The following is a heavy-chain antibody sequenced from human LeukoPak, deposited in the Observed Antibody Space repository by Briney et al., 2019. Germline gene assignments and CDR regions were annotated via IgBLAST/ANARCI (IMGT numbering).Heavy chain of an antibody. Sequence: PGGSLRLSCAASGISLSSLWMSWFRQAPGKGLEWVADIRQDGSDAHYVASVKGRFTISRDSTSLFLQMNSLRAKDTAVYYCARDGHYDILTGYFQDWGQGTLVTVSS. J-gene: IGHJ1*01. CDR2: IRQDGSDA. D-gene: IGHD3-9*01. CDR1: GISLSSLW. CDR3: ARDGHYDILTGYFQD. V-gene: IGHV3-7*03.